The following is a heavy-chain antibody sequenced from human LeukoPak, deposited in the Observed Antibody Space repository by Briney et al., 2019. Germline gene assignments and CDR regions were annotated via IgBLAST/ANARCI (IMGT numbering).Heavy chain of an antibody. CDR3: SRDRGYCSGGSCYEFDH. CDR1: GFTFSSYA. V-gene: IGHV3-30-3*01. Sequence: GRSLRLSCAASGFTFSSYAMHWVRQAPGKGPEWVAVISYDASNKYYADSVKGRFTISRDNSKNTLYLQVNSLRGDDTAVYFCSRDRGYCSGGSCYEFDHWGQGTLVTVSS. CDR2: ISYDASNK. J-gene: IGHJ4*02. D-gene: IGHD2-15*01.